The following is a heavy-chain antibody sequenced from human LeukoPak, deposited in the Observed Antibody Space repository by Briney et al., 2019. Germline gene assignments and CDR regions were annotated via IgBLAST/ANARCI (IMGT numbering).Heavy chain of an antibody. D-gene: IGHD6-13*01. V-gene: IGHV3-33*01. CDR2: IWYDGTDK. Sequence: PGGSLRLSCTASGITFSHYGMHWVRQAPGGGLEWVAGIWYDGTDKYYADSVKGRFTISRDNSRNTLYLQMNSLRVEDTAMYSCARDPAGNRGNFDYWGQGTLVTVSS. CDR1: GITFSHYG. J-gene: IGHJ4*02. CDR3: ARDPAGNRGNFDY.